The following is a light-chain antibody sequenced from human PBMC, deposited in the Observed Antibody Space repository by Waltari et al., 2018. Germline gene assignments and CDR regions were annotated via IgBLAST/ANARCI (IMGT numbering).Light chain of an antibody. CDR1: SGDVGGYYY. CDR3: SSYAGSDTYIL. J-gene: IGLJ2*01. CDR2: SVT. Sequence: QSALTQPRSVSGSPGQSVTISCTGTSGDVGGYYYVSWYQQYPGKAPKLLIYSVTRRPSGVPDSLSGSRSGNTASLTISGLQREDEADYYCSSYAGSDTYILFGGGTKLTVL. V-gene: IGLV2-11*01.